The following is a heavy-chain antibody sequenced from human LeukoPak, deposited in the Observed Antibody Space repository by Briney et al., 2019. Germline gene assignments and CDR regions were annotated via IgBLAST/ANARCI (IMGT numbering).Heavy chain of an antibody. J-gene: IGHJ4*02. V-gene: IGHV4-34*01. CDR3: ARVRGYSYGYV. Sequence: SETLSLTCAVYGGSFSGYYWSWIRQPPGKGLEWIGEINHSGSTNYNPSLKSRVTISVDTSKNQFSLKLSSVTAADTAVYYCARVRGYSYGYVWGQGTLVTVSS. D-gene: IGHD5-18*01. CDR2: INHSGST. CDR1: GGSFSGYY.